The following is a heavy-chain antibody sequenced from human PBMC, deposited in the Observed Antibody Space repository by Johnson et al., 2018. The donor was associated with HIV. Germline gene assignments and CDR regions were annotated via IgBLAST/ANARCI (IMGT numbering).Heavy chain of an antibody. CDR2: INWNGGNR. J-gene: IGHJ3*02. CDR3: ARGVGATTVAAFDI. D-gene: IGHD1-26*01. CDR1: GFTFDDHG. V-gene: IGHV3-20*04. Sequence: VQLVESGGGVVRPGGFLRLSCAASGFTFDDHGMSWVRQAPGKGLEWIFGINWNGGNRGYEDSVKGQFIISRDNGKNSLYLQMNSLRAEDTALYYCARGVGATTVAAFDIWGQGTMVTVSS.